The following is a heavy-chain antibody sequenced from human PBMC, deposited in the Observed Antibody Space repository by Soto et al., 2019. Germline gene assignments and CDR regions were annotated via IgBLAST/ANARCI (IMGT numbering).Heavy chain of an antibody. CDR1: GGSVSSGPYY. V-gene: IGHV4-61*01. J-gene: IGHJ4*02. CDR2: ISYSGST. D-gene: IGHD4-17*01. Sequence: PSETLSLTCTVSGGSVSSGPYYWSWIRQPPGKGLEWIGYISYSGSTYFNPSLKSRATFSVDTSKNQFSLNLTSVTTADTAVYYCARVDYADYVFDFWGQGTLVTVSS. CDR3: ARVDYADYVFDF.